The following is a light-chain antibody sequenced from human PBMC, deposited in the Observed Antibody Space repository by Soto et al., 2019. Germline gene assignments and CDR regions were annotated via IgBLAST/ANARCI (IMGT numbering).Light chain of an antibody. Sequence: QSALTQPPSASGSPGQSVTISCTGTSSDVGAYNYVSWYQQDAGKAPKLVIYEVTKRPSGVPDRFSGSKSANTASLTVSGLQAEDEADYYCSSFASSNTWVFGGGTKLTVL. CDR1: SSDVGAYNY. J-gene: IGLJ3*02. V-gene: IGLV2-8*01. CDR3: SSFASSNTWV. CDR2: EVT.